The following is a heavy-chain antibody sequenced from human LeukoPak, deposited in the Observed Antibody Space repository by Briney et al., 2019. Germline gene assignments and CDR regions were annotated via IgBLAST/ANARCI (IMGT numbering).Heavy chain of an antibody. V-gene: IGHV3-23*01. D-gene: IGHD6-19*01. Sequence: GGSLRLSCAASGFTFSIHAMTCVRQAPGKGLEWVSGISTSGGSAYYADSVKGRFTISRDNSKNTLYMQMNSLRVEDTAVYYCAKEAYKSGWSQFDYWGQGTLVTVSS. J-gene: IGHJ4*02. CDR2: ISTSGGSA. CDR3: AKEAYKSGWSQFDY. CDR1: GFTFSIHA.